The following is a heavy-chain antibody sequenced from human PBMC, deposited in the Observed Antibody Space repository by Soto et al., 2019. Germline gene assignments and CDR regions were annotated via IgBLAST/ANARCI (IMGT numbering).Heavy chain of an antibody. CDR1: GFIFENFG. CDR3: AKNQGVELVPLATVDWFDP. V-gene: IGHV3-23*01. CDR2: ISGSGFKK. D-gene: IGHD1-26*01. J-gene: IGHJ5*02. Sequence: GGSLRLSCAASGFIFENFGMSWVRQAPGKGLXWISSISGSGFKKYYDDYVKGRFTISRDNSKSTVYLELNNLSAEDTAVYHCAKNQGVELVPLATVDWFDPWGQGSVVTVSS.